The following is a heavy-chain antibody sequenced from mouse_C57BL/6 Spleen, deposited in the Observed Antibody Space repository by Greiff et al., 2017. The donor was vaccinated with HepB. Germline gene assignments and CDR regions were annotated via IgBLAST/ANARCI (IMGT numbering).Heavy chain of an antibody. CDR3: ARSHYGSSYWYFDV. CDR2: IYPRSGNT. CDR1: GYTFTSYG. J-gene: IGHJ1*03. V-gene: IGHV1-81*01. Sequence: VQLQQPGAELVKPGASVKLSCKASGYTFTSYGISWVKQRTGQGLEWIGEIYPRSGNTYYNEKFKGKATLTADKSSSTAYMELRSLTSEDSAVYFCARSHYGSSYWYFDVWGTGTTVTVSS. D-gene: IGHD1-1*01.